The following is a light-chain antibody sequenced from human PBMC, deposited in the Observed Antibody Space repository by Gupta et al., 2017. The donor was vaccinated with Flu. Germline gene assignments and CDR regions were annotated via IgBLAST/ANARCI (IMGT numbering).Light chain of an antibody. CDR3: EAWDDSLNGLWV. V-gene: IGLV1-44*01. CDR1: SSNIGSNT. CDR2: SNN. Sequence: QSVLTQPPSAPGTPGQRVTISCSGSSSNIGSNTVNWYQQLPGTAPKLLIYSNNQRPSGVPARFSGSKSGTSASLAISGLQSEDEADYYCEAWDDSLNGLWVFGGGTKLTVL. J-gene: IGLJ3*02.